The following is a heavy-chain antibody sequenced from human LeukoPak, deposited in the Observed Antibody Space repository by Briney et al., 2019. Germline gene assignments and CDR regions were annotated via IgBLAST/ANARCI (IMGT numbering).Heavy chain of an antibody. CDR3: ARLRRNSDRSGYYYYYDY. Sequence: GGSLRLSCAASGYTFSSYSINWIRQAPGTGLERVSSISVGSNYIYYADSVRGRFSISRDDARNSLYLQMDSLRGDDTAVYYCARLRRNSDRSGYYYYYDYWGQGTLVTVSS. CDR2: ISVGSNYI. D-gene: IGHD3-22*01. CDR1: GYTFSSYS. V-gene: IGHV3-21*01. J-gene: IGHJ4*02.